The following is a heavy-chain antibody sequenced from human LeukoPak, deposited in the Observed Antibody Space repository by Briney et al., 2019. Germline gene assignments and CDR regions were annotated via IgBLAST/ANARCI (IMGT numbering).Heavy chain of an antibody. CDR3: ARYCSTTRCSRAFDY. V-gene: IGHV3-48*03. Sequence: PGGSLRLSCAASGFTFSSYEMNWVRQAPGKGVEGVSYISHTGDIVYYTDSVKGRFTISRDDAKNSLYLQMNSLTAGDTALYYCARYCSTTRCSRAFDYWGQGTLVTVSS. CDR2: ISHTGDIV. J-gene: IGHJ4*02. CDR1: GFTFSSYE. D-gene: IGHD2-2*01.